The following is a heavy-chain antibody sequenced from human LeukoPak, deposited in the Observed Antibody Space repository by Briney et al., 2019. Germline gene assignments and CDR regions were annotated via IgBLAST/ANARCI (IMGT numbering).Heavy chain of an antibody. CDR2: IWYDGSNK. J-gene: IGHJ3*02. Sequence: PGGSLRLSCAASGFTFSSYGMHWVRQAPGKGLEWVALIWYDGSNKYYADSVKGRFTISRDNSKNTLYLQMNSPRAEDTAVYYCARSYSSSSYDAFDIWGQGTMVTVSS. D-gene: IGHD6-13*01. V-gene: IGHV3-33*01. CDR3: ARSYSSSSYDAFDI. CDR1: GFTFSSYG.